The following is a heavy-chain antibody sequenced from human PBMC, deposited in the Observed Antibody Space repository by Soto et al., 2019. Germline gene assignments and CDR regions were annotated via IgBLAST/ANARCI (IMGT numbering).Heavy chain of an antibody. Sequence: QAQVVQSGAEVRKFGSSVKLSCKASEGTFNSYAIAWVRQAPGLRLEWMGGIIPYYNTLNYAQKFQDRVTITADDSTNTIYMELSSLRTVDTAVYFCTSGASRWYPYFFDSWAQGTLVTVSS. CDR2: IIPYYNTL. CDR3: TSGASRWYPYFFDS. D-gene: IGHD6-13*01. V-gene: IGHV1-69*01. CDR1: EGTFNSYA. J-gene: IGHJ4*02.